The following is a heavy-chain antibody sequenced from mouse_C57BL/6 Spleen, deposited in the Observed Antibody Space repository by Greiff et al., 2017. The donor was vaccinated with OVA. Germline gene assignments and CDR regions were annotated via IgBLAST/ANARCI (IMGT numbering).Heavy chain of an antibody. CDR1: GYTFTSYW. Sequence: QVQLQQPGAELVKPGASVKLSCKASGYTFTSYWMHWVKQRPGQGLEWIGMIHPNSGSTNYNEKFKSKATLTVDKSSSTAYLQLSSLTSEDSAVYYGARERDPLITTVVAPFDYWGQGTTLTVSS. J-gene: IGHJ2*01. CDR2: IHPNSGST. D-gene: IGHD1-1*01. V-gene: IGHV1-64*01. CDR3: ARERDPLITTVVAPFDY.